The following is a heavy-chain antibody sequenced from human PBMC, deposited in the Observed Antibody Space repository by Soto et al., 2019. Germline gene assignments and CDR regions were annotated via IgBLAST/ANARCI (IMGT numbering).Heavy chain of an antibody. D-gene: IGHD2-2*01. V-gene: IGHV1-24*01. CDR2: LDAEDGET. CDR3: ATLPRTIERTPAAIWSFDS. J-gene: IGHJ4*02. Sequence: ASVKVSCKVSGYSLSDLSIHWVRQAPGKGLEWMGGLDAEDGETIHAQKLQGRGTMTEDTSTDTAYMELSSLTSEETAMYYCATLPRTIERTPAAIWSFDSWGQGTLVTVSS. CDR1: GYSLSDLS.